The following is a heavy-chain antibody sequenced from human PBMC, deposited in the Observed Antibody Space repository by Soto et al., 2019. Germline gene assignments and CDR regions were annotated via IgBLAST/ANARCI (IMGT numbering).Heavy chain of an antibody. V-gene: IGHV3-53*01. Sequence: GGSLRLSCASSGCPVSSNYMSWVRQAPGKGLEWVSVIYSGGSTYYADSVKGRFTISRDNSKNTLYLQMNSLRAEDTAVYYCARDRIAVAGPYFDYWGQGTLVTVS. J-gene: IGHJ4*02. D-gene: IGHD6-19*01. CDR3: ARDRIAVAGPYFDY. CDR2: IYSGGST. CDR1: GCPVSSNY.